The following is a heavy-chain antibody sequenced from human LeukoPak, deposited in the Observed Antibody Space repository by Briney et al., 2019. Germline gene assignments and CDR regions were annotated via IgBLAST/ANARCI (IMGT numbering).Heavy chain of an antibody. J-gene: IGHJ6*03. CDR3: AREWEPYYYMGV. CDR2: INPNSGGT. V-gene: IGHV1-2*02. CDR1: GYIFTGYY. D-gene: IGHD1-26*01. Sequence: ASVKVSCKASGYIFTGYYMHWVRQAPGQGLEWMGWINPNSGGTNYAQKFQGRVTMTRDTSISTAYMELSRLRSDDTAVYYCAREWEPYYYMGVWGKGTTVTISS.